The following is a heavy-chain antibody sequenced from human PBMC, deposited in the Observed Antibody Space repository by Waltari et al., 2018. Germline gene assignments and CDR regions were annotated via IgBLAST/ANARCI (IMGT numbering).Heavy chain of an antibody. CDR3: ARVVVHRGGAFDI. CDR1: GGSISSSNW. CDR2: TYHSGST. Sequence: QVQLQESGPGLVKPSGTLSLTCAVSGGSISSSNWWSWVRQPPGKGLEWIGDTYHSGSTNYNPSIKRRVTISVGKSKNQFSLKLSSVTAADTAVYYCARVVVHRGGAFDIWGQGTMVTVSS. D-gene: IGHD2-15*01. V-gene: IGHV4-4*02. J-gene: IGHJ3*02.